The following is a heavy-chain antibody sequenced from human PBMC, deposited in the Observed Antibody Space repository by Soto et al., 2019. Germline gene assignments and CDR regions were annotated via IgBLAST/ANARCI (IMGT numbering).Heavy chain of an antibody. V-gene: IGHV5-10-1*01. CDR1: GYSFTSYW. D-gene: IGHD6-13*01. CDR2: IDPSDSYT. J-gene: IGHJ4*02. Sequence: PGESLKISCKGSGYSFTSYWISWVRQMPGKGLEWMGRIDPSDSYTNYSPSFQGHVTISADKSISTAYLQWSSLKASDTAMHYSARLQAAAGDNDLTFDYWGQGTLVTVSS. CDR3: ARLQAAAGDNDLTFDY.